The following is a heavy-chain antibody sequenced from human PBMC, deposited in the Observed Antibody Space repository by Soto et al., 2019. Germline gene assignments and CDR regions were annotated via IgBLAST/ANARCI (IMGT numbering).Heavy chain of an antibody. CDR3: ARVGPTGGFDP. Sequence: QVHLVQSGAEVKKPGASVKVSCKASGYSFTDYYMHWVRQAPGQGLEWMGWINTKTGGTNYAQRVQGRVTMTGDTSINTAYMELSRLRSDDTAVYYCARVGPTGGFDPWGQGTVVTVSS. CDR1: GYSFTDYY. J-gene: IGHJ5*02. CDR2: INTKTGGT. V-gene: IGHV1-2*02. D-gene: IGHD1-26*01.